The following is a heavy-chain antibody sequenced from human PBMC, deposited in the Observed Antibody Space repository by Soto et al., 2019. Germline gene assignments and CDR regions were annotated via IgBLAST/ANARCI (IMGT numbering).Heavy chain of an antibody. V-gene: IGHV3-23*01. CDR1: GFTFSSYA. CDR2: ISGSGGST. D-gene: IGHD6-19*01. J-gene: IGHJ3*02. CDR3: AKDLLQWLVRGAFDI. Sequence: GGSLRLSCAASGFTFSSYAMSWVRQAPGKGLEWVSAISGSGGSTYHADSVKGRFTISRDNSKNTLYLQMNSLRAEDTAVYYCAKDLLQWLVRGAFDIWGQGTMVTVSS.